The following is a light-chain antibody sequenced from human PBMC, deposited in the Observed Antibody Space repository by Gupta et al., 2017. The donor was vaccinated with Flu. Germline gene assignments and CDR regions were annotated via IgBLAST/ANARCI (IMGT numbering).Light chain of an antibody. V-gene: IGKV3-11*01. Sequence: EIVLTQSPVTLSLSPGERAALSCRASQSVDGHLAWYQQKPGQAPRLLIYDTSKRATDIPSRFSGSGSGTDFTLTISSLEPEDFAVYYCQHRLDWLPGLFTFGPGTKV. CDR2: DTS. CDR1: QSVDGH. CDR3: QHRLDWLPGLFT. J-gene: IGKJ3*01.